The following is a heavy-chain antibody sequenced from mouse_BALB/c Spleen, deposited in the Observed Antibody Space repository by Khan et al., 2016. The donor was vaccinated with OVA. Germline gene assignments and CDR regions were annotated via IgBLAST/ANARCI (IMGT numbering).Heavy chain of an antibody. Sequence: QVQLQQSGAELVRPGTSVKMSCKAAGYTFTNYWIGWVKQRPGHGLEWIGDIYPGGGYTNYNEKFKGKATLTADTSSSTAYLQLSSLTSEDSAIYYRSRRGAARATWDYFDYWGQGTPLTVSS. CDR3: SRRGAARATWDYFDY. CDR2: IYPGGGYT. D-gene: IGHD3-1*01. V-gene: IGHV1-63*02. CDR1: GYTFTNYW. J-gene: IGHJ2*01.